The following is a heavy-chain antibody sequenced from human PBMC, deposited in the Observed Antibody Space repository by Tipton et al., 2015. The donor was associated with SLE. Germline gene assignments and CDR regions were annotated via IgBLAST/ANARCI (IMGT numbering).Heavy chain of an antibody. J-gene: IGHJ3*02. Sequence: QSGAEVKKPGASVKVSCEASGYSIISSVGMSWVRQAPGQGLEWMGWIGRHTADIGYAQKFQGRVSPTKDTSTNIAYMELKSLTSDDTAIYFCARDMGGGEDIWGQGTMITVSS. V-gene: IGHV1-18*01. D-gene: IGHD3-16*01. CDR3: ARDMGGGEDI. CDR1: GYSIISSVG. CDR2: IGRHTADI.